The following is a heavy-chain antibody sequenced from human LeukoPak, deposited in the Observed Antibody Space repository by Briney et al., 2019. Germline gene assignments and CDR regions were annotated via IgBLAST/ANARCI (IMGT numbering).Heavy chain of an antibody. CDR1: GFTFSSYA. J-gene: IGHJ6*03. D-gene: IGHD1-26*01. CDR2: ISGSGGST. V-gene: IGHV3-23*01. CDR3: AKSLVGKRYYYYYMDV. Sequence: GGSLRLSCAASGFTFSSYAMSWVRQAPGKGLEWVSAISGSGGSTYYADSVKGRFTISRDNSKNTLYLQMNSLRAEDTAVYYCAKSLVGKRYYYYYMDVWGKGTTVTISS.